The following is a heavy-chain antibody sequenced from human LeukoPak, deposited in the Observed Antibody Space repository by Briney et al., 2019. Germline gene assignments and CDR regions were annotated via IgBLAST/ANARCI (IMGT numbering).Heavy chain of an antibody. D-gene: IGHD2-15*01. Sequence: GGSLRLSCAASGFTFSSYEMNWVRQAPGKGLEWVSYISSRGSTIHYADSVKGRFTISRDNAKNSLYLQMNSLRAEDTAVYYRGGVCVSGSCSGGMDVWGQGTTVTVSS. CDR1: GFTFSSYE. CDR2: ISSRGSTI. V-gene: IGHV3-48*03. J-gene: IGHJ6*02. CDR3: GGVCVSGSCSGGMDV.